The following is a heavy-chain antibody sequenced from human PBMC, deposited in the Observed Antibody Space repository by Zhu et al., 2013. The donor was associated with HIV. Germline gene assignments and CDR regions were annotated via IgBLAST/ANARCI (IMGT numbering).Heavy chain of an antibody. CDR3: ARDNRQVVPAADNWFDP. CDR1: EALRRYG. Sequence: QVQAGAGLGREVRRPGSSVKVSCKAPEALRRYGVSWVRQAPGQGLEWMGGIIPIFGTANYAQKFQGRVTITADESTSTAYMELSSLRSEDTAVYYCARDNRQVVPAADNWFDPWGQGTLVTVSS. D-gene: IGHD2-2*01. J-gene: IGHJ5*02. CDR2: IIPIFGTA. V-gene: IGHV1-69*01.